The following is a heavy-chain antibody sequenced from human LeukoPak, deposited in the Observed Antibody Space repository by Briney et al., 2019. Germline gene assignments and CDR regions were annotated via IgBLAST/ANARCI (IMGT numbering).Heavy chain of an antibody. D-gene: IGHD6-13*01. CDR1: GYTFTGYY. CDR3: ARDLAAAGVHYYGMDV. J-gene: IGHJ6*02. CDR2: INPNSGGT. Sequence: GASVKVSCKASGYTFTGYYMHWVRQAPGQGLEWMGWINPNSGGTNYAQKFQGRVTMTRDTSISTAYMELSRLRSDDTAVYHCARDLAAAGVHYYGMDVWGQGTTVTVSS. V-gene: IGHV1-2*02.